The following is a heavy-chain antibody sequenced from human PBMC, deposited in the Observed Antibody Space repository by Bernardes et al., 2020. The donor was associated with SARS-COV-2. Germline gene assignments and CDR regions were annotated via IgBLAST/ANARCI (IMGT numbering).Heavy chain of an antibody. D-gene: IGHD2-2*01. V-gene: IGHV4-39*01. CDR1: GGSISSRSYY. J-gene: IGHJ4*02. CDR3: ARGNPQTLYQALSGAFDY. Sequence: SETLSLTCTVSGGSISSRSYYWGWIRQPPGKGLEWIGSIYYSGSTYYNPSLKSRVTISVDTSKNQFSLKLSSVTAADTAVYYCARGNPQTLYQALSGAFDYWGQGTLVTVSS. CDR2: IYYSGST.